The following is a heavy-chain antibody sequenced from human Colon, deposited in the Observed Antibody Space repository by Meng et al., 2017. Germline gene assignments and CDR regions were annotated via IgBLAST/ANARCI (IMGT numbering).Heavy chain of an antibody. J-gene: IGHJ6*02. CDR2: IHPSSGGT. V-gene: IGHV1-2*06. CDR1: GYSFTGYY. Sequence: ASVKVSCKTSGYSFTGYYVHWVRQAPGQGLEWMGRIHPSSGGTNYAQNLQGRVTLTRDTSISTAYMELSSLTSDDTAVYYCARGVDNVLTGSYSYYYGVDFWGRGTTVTVSS. CDR3: ARGVDNVLTGSYSYYYGVDF. D-gene: IGHD3-9*01.